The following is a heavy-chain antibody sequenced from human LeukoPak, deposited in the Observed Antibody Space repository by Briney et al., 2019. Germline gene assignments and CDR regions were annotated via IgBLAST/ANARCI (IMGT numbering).Heavy chain of an antibody. CDR2: ISGSDDGT. V-gene: IGHV3-23*01. CDR3: AKRGPIYSSTPGNYFDY. D-gene: IGHD3-10*01. Sequence: PGGSLRLSCAASGFTFSSHWMTWVRQAPGKGLEWVSTISGSDDGTYYADSVRGRFTISRDNSKNTPYLQMKALRDEDTATYYCAKRGPIYSSTPGNYFDYWGQGTLVTVSS. J-gene: IGHJ4*02. CDR1: GFTFSSHW.